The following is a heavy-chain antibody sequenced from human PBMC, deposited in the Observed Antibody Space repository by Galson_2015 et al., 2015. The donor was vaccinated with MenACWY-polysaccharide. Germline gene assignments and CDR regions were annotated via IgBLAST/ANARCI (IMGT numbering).Heavy chain of an antibody. CDR2: VNPNSGDT. J-gene: IGHJ4*02. Sequence: SVKVSCKASGYTFTTYEINWVRQATGQGLEWMGSVNPNSGDTGYAQKFQGRVTMTRNTSISTAYMELSGLRSEDTAVYYCARDPYPGARSGPYYWGQGTLVTVSS. D-gene: IGHD1-1*01. CDR1: GYTFTTYE. V-gene: IGHV1-8*01. CDR3: ARDPYPGARSGPYY.